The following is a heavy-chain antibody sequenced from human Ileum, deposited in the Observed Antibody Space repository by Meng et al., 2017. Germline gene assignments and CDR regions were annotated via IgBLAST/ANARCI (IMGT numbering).Heavy chain of an antibody. V-gene: IGHV4-34*01. J-gene: IGHJ4*02. CDR1: GGSFSGYY. CDR3: ARNYYDSSGEDSNDY. D-gene: IGHD3-22*01. Sequence: VQLQQWGPGLFKPSETLSLTCAVYGGSFSGYYWSWIRQPPGKGLEWIGEINHSGSTNYNPSLKSRVTISVDTSKNQFSLKLSSVTAADTAVYYCARNYYDSSGEDSNDYWGQGTLVTVSS. CDR2: INHSGST.